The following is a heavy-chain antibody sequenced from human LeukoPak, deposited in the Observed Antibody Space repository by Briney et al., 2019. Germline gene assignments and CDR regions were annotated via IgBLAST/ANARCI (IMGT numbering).Heavy chain of an antibody. J-gene: IGHJ4*02. CDR3: ARGLVEMATIYFDY. CDR2: IYSGGST. Sequence: GGSLRLSCAASGLTVSSNYMSWVRQAPGKGLEWVSVIYSGGSTYYADSVKGRLTISRDNSKNTLYLQMNSLRAEDTAVYYCARGLVEMATIYFDYWGQGTLVTVSS. D-gene: IGHD5-24*01. CDR1: GLTVSSNY. V-gene: IGHV3-53*01.